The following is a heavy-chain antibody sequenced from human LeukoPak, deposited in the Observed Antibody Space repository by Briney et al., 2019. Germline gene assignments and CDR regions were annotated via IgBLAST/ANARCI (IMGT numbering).Heavy chain of an antibody. CDR2: ISSSSYI. V-gene: IGHV3-21*01. D-gene: IGHD3-9*01. J-gene: IGHJ4*02. CDR1: GFTSSSYS. CDR3: ARDGPDDYDILNLSGSGQDY. Sequence: GGSLRLSCAASGFTSSSYSMNWVRQAPGKGLEWVSSISSSSYIYYADSVKGRFTISRDNAKNSLYLQMNSLRAEDTVVYYCARDGPDDYDILNLSGSGQDYWGQGTLVTVSS.